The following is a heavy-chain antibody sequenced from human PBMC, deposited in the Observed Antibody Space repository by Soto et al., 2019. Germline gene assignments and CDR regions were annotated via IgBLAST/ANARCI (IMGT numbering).Heavy chain of an antibody. CDR2: IRQEGRDK. V-gene: IGHV3-7*03. D-gene: IGHD2-15*01. CDR1: GFTFSSYW. Sequence: PGGSLRLSCAASGFTFSSYWMSWVRQAPGKGLEWMSYIRQEGRDKYYVDSVKGRFTVSRDNAENSLYLQMDSLRAEDTALYFCARYLSGGALAQDLDYWGQGTQVTVSS. J-gene: IGHJ4*02. CDR3: ARYLSGGALAQDLDY.